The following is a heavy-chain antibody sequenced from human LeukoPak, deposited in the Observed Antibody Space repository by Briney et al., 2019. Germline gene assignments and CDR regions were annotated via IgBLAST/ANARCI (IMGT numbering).Heavy chain of an antibody. D-gene: IGHD2-15*01. CDR3: ARERGVYCSGGSCYGNWFDP. CDR2: INPNSGGT. Sequence: GASVKVSCKASGYTFTGYYMHWVRQAPGQGLEWMGWINPNSGGTNYAQKFQGRVTMTRDTSISTAYMELSRLRSDDTAVYYCARERGVYCSGGSCYGNWFDPWGQGTLVTVSS. V-gene: IGHV1-2*02. J-gene: IGHJ5*02. CDR1: GYTFTGYY.